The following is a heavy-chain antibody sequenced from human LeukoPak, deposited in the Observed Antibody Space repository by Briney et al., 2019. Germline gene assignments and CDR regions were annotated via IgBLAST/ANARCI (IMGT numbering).Heavy chain of an antibody. D-gene: IGHD6-19*01. CDR1: GFTFINYS. CDR2: ITGSGAFT. CDR3: AKRSAESSGYFDY. J-gene: IGHJ4*02. V-gene: IGHV3-23*01. Sequence: GGSLRLSCAASGFTFINYSMTWVRQAPGKGLEWVSAITGSGAFTDYADSVRGRFTISRDNSKNTLYLQMNSLRAEDTAVYYCAKRSAESSGYFDYWDQGTLVTVSS.